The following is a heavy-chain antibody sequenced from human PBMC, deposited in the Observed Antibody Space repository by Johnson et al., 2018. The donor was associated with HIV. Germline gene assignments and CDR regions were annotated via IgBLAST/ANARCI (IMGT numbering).Heavy chain of an antibody. CDR1: GFSFVDYA. Sequence: VKLVESGGGLVKPGGSLRLSCAASGFSFVDYAMSWVRQRPGKGLEWVSGTNFNGANTGYADSVRGRFTISRDNAKSSLYLQMNSLRAEDTAVYYCARIRTVEVQSLGIDDAFDIWGQGTMVTVSS. V-gene: IGHV3-20*04. CDR3: ARIRTVEVQSLGIDDAFDI. CDR2: TNFNGANT. J-gene: IGHJ3*02. D-gene: IGHD4-11*01.